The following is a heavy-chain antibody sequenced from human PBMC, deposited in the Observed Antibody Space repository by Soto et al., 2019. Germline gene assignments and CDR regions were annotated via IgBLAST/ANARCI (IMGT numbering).Heavy chain of an antibody. CDR3: ARESEDLTSNFDY. CDR2: ISSTTNYI. CDR1: GFTFTRYS. J-gene: IGHJ4*02. Sequence: GGSLRLSCAASGFTFTRYSMNWVRQAPGKGLEWVPSISSTTNYIYYGDSMKGRFTISRDNAKNSLYLEMNSLRAEDTAVYYCARESEDLTSNFDYWGQGTLVTVSS. V-gene: IGHV3-21*06.